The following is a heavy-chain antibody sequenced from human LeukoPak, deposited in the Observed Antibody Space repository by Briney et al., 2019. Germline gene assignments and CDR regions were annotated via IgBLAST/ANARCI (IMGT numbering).Heavy chain of an antibody. CDR2: IYYSGST. V-gene: IGHV4-28*01. CDR1: GYSISSSNW. D-gene: IGHD6-13*01. CDR3: ATLGPSAASNY. Sequence: SDTLSLTCAVSGYSISSSNWWGWIRQPPGKGLEWIGYIYYSGSTYYNPSLKSRVTMAVDTSKNQFSLKLSSVTAVDTGVYYCATLGPSAASNYWGQGTLVTVSS. J-gene: IGHJ4*02.